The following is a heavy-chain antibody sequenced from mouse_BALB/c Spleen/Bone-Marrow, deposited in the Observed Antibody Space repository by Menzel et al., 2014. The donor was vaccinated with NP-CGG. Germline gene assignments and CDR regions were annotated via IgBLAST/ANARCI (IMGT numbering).Heavy chain of an antibody. Sequence: EVKLMESGGGLVQPGGSLKFSCATSGFTFXDYYMYWVRQTPEKRLEWVAYISNGGGSTYYPDTVKGRFTISRDNAKNTLYLQMSRLKSEDTAMYYCARNAFYRGYAMDYWGQGTSVTVSS. CDR3: ARNAFYRGYAMDY. J-gene: IGHJ4*01. V-gene: IGHV5-12*02. CDR1: GFTFXDYY. D-gene: IGHD2-12*01. CDR2: ISNGGGST.